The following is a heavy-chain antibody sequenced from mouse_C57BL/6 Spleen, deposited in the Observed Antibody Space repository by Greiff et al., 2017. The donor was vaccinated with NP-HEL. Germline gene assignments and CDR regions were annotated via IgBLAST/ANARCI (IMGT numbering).Heavy chain of an antibody. J-gene: IGHJ4*01. Sequence: QVQLQQPGAELVRPGTSVKLSCKASGYTFTSYWMHWVKQRPGQGLEWIGVIYPSDSYTNYNQKFKGKATLTVDTSSSTAYMQLSSLTSADSAVYYCASSGGYYAMDYWGQGTSVTVSS. V-gene: IGHV1-59*01. CDR2: IYPSDSYT. CDR3: ASSGGYYAMDY. D-gene: IGHD3-2*02. CDR1: GYTFTSYW.